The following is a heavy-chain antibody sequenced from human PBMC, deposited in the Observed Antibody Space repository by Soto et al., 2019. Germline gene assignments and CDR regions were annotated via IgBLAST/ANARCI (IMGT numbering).Heavy chain of an antibody. V-gene: IGHV1-18*01. D-gene: IGHD3-16*02. CDR1: GYTFTSYG. CDR2: ISAYNGNT. Sequence: QVQLVQSGAEVKKPGASVKVSCKASGYTFTSYGISWVRQAPGQGLEWMGWISAYNGNTNYAQKIQGRVTMTTDTSTSTAYMELRSLRSDDTAVYYCARDSGDYDYIWGSYRVVWFDPWGQGTLVTVSS. J-gene: IGHJ5*02. CDR3: ARDSGDYDYIWGSYRVVWFDP.